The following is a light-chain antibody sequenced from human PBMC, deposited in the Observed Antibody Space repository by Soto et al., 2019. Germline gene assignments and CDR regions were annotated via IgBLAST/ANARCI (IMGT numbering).Light chain of an antibody. Sequence: ILLPQSPTSLSSPVGDNVPITCRASQSIRSYLNWVQQKPGKAPKLLIYKASSLESGVPSRFSGSGSGTEFTLTISSLQPDDCATYYCQQYNSYSHLTFGGGTKVDIK. J-gene: IGKJ4*01. V-gene: IGKV1-5*03. CDR3: QQYNSYSHLT. CDR2: KAS. CDR1: QSIRSY.